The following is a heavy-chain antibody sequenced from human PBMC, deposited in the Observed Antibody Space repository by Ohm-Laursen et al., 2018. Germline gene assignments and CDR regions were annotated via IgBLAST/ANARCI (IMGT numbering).Heavy chain of an antibody. Sequence: PSQTLSLTCTVSGGSISSYYWSWIRQPPGKGLEWIGYIYYSGSTNYNPSLKSRVTISVDTSKNQFSLKLSSVTAADTAVYYCARDSRGYDFWSGYYQTNWFDPWGQGTLVTVSS. CDR1: GGSISSYY. D-gene: IGHD3-3*01. V-gene: IGHV4-59*01. CDR3: ARDSRGYDFWSGYYQTNWFDP. J-gene: IGHJ5*02. CDR2: IYYSGST.